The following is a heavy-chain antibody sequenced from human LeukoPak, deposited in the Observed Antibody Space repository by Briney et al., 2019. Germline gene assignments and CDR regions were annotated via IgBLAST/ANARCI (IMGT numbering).Heavy chain of an antibody. CDR2: INHSGST. V-gene: IGHV4-34*01. CDR3: ARGVYGTRRLYLWYFDL. J-gene: IGHJ2*01. Sequence: SETLSLTCAAYGGSFSGYYWSWIRQPPGKGLEWIGEINHSGSTNYNPSLKSRVTISVDTSKNQFSLKLSSVTAADTAVYYCARGVYGTRRLYLWYFDLWGRGTLVTVSS. CDR1: GGSFSGYY. D-gene: IGHD1-26*01.